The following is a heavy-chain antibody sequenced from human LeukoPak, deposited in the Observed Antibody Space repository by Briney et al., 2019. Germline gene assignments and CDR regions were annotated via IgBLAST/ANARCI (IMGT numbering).Heavy chain of an antibody. CDR1: GFSLSTSGMC. CDR2: IDWDDDK. CDR3: ARTETVRGATPTLSLFDY. Sequence: ESGPTLVKPTQTLTLTCTFSGFSLSTSGMCVSWIRQPPGKALEWLARIDWDDDKYYSTSLKTRLTISKDTSKNQVVLTMTNMDPVDTATYYCARTETVRGATPTLSLFDYWGQGTLVTVSS. V-gene: IGHV2-70*11. D-gene: IGHD3-10*01. J-gene: IGHJ4*02.